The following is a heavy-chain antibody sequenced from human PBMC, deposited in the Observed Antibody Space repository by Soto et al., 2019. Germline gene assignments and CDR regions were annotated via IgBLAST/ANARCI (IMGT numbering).Heavy chain of an antibody. Sequence: QVQLQESGPGLVKPSETLSLTCSVSGVSISRHYWSWIRQPPGKGLEWIGYISYSGSTNYSPSLKSRVTISLDRSKSQFSLNLSSVTAADTAVYYCARGRAEEAGSFDYWGQGALVIVSS. J-gene: IGHJ4*02. CDR3: ARGRAEEAGSFDY. D-gene: IGHD6-13*01. CDR2: ISYSGST. V-gene: IGHV4-59*11. CDR1: GVSISRHY.